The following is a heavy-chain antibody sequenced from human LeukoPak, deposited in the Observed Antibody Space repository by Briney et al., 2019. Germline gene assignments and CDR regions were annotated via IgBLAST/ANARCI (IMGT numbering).Heavy chain of an antibody. CDR3: ARMFYYDSSGYYGY. CDR1: GYTFTGYY. Sequence: ASVKVSCKASGYTFTGYYMHWVRQAPGQGLEWIGWINPNSGGTNYAQKFQGRVTMTRDTSISTAYMELSRLRSDDTAVYYCARMFYYDSSGYYGYWGQGTLVTVSS. CDR2: INPNSGGT. V-gene: IGHV1-2*02. D-gene: IGHD3-22*01. J-gene: IGHJ4*02.